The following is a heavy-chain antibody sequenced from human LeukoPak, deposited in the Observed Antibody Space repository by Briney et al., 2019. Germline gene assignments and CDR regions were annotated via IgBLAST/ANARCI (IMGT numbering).Heavy chain of an antibody. J-gene: IGHJ5*02. CDR3: AKGAKIKWFDP. Sequence: PGGSLRLSCAASGFTFSSYSMNWVRQAPGKGLEWVSSISGSGDDTFYADSVKGRFTISRDNPKTTLYLQMNSLRGEDTAVYYCAKGAKIKWFDPWGQGALVTVSS. D-gene: IGHD3-3*01. CDR2: ISGSGDDT. V-gene: IGHV3-23*01. CDR1: GFTFSSYS.